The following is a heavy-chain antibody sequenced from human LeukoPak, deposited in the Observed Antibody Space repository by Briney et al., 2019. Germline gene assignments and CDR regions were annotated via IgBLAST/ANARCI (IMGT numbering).Heavy chain of an antibody. CDR2: ISPENSET. Sequence: GESLKISCKGSGNSFTNNWNAWGRQMPGKNLEWMGIISPENSETHYSPAFQGQVTISVDRSITTAYLQWNSLKASDTAMYYCVKRRNNVYETSPWDPDYWGQGTLVTVSS. J-gene: IGHJ4*02. D-gene: IGHD2-2*01. V-gene: IGHV5-51*01. CDR1: GNSFTNNW. CDR3: VKRRNNVYETSPWDPDY.